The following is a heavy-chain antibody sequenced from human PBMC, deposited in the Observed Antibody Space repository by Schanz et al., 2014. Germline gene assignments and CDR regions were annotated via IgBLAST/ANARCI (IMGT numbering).Heavy chain of an antibody. CDR3: AKDSTHIDIVLVPTAIDY. V-gene: IGHV3-33*06. CDR2: IWSDGSTK. J-gene: IGHJ4*02. Sequence: QVQMVESGGGVVQPGRSLRLSCAASGFAFSVYVMHWVRQAPGKGPEWVAVIWSDGSTKYYGDSVKGRFTISRDNSKNTLYLHMNTLRSEDTAVYYCAKDSTHIDIVLVPTAIDYWGQGTLVTVSS. D-gene: IGHD2-2*01. CDR1: GFAFSVYV.